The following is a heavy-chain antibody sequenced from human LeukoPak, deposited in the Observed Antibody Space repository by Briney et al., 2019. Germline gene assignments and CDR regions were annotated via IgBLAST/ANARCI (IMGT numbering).Heavy chain of an antibody. Sequence: GGSLRLSCAASGFAFSTYVMNWVRQAPGKGLEWVSTIGGTGDNIYYADSVKGRFTISRDNSKNTVFLQMNSLRVEDTAVYYCAKPGYAGRWFYFDYWGQGTLVTVSS. J-gene: IGHJ4*02. V-gene: IGHV3-23*01. CDR2: IGGTGDNI. D-gene: IGHD4-23*01. CDR3: AKPGYAGRWFYFDY. CDR1: GFAFSTYV.